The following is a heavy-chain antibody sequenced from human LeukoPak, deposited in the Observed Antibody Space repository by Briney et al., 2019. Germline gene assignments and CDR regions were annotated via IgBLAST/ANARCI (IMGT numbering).Heavy chain of an antibody. D-gene: IGHD1-26*01. CDR3: AKDLVGATLGEFDP. V-gene: IGHV3-53*01. Sequence: GGSLRLSCAASGFTISSSYMSWLRQAPGKGLEWVSVIYRGDKTYYADSVKGRFTISRDNSKNTLYLQMNSLRAEDTAVYYCAKDLVGATLGEFDPWGQGTLVTVSS. CDR2: IYRGDKT. CDR1: GFTISSSY. J-gene: IGHJ5*02.